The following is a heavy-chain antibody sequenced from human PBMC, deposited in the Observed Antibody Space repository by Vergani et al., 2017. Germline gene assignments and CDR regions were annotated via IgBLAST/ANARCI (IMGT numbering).Heavy chain of an antibody. CDR1: GFALNRHA. J-gene: IGHJ4*02. CDR2: ISFDGTNE. D-gene: IGHD5-24*01. Sequence: VQLVESGGGLVPPGRSLRLSCAASGFALNRHAMYWVRQAPGKGLEWVVGISFDGTNEYYPDLVKGRFTISRDISKNTLYLQMNSLRGDDTAVYYCARETRDTPSSLDYWGQGTLVTVSS. CDR3: ARETRDTPSSLDY. V-gene: IGHV3-30-3*01.